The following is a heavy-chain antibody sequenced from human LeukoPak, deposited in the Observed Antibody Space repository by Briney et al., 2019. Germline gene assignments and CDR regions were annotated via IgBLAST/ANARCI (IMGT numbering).Heavy chain of an antibody. CDR1: GGSFSGYY. CDR2: INHSGST. Sequence: SETLSLTCAVYGGSFSGYYWSWIRQPPGKGLEWIGEINHSGSTNYNPSLKSRVTISVDTSKNQFSLKRSSVTAADTAVYYCARYWGSGWTFDYWGQGTLVTVSS. V-gene: IGHV4-34*01. J-gene: IGHJ4*02. CDR3: ARYWGSGWTFDY. D-gene: IGHD6-19*01.